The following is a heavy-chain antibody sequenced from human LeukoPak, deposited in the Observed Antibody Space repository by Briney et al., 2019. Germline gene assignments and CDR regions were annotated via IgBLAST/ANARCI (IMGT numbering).Heavy chain of an antibody. CDR2: IYHSGSS. CDR3: ARDGARGSGTYYVSDF. CDR1: GYSIGTAYY. D-gene: IGHD1-26*01. J-gene: IGHJ4*02. V-gene: IGHV4-38-2*02. Sequence: SETLSLTCGVSGYSIGTAYYWGWIRQPPGKGLEWIGSIYHSGSSTYSPSLKSRVTISMDTSKNQFSLRLNSVTAGDTAVYYCARDGARGSGTYYVSDFWGQGTLVTVSS.